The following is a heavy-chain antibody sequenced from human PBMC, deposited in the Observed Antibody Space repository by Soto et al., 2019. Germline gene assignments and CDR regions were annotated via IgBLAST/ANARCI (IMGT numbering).Heavy chain of an antibody. CDR1: GYSISSGYY. V-gene: IGHV4-38-2*02. J-gene: IGHJ4*02. D-gene: IGHD2-15*01. Sequence: TSETLSLTCAISGYSISSGYYWGWIRQPPGKGLEWIGVIFHNGNSYSSPSLKSRVIISVDTSTNQISLNGLRVEDTAVYYCVRDKDRGGYFDYWGQGTLVTVSS. CDR2: IFHNGNS. CDR3: VRDKDRGGYFDY.